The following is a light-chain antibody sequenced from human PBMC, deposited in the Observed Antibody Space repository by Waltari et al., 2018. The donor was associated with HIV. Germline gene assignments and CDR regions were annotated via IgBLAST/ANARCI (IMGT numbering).Light chain of an antibody. V-gene: IGLV4-69*01. CDR1: SGHSSFA. CDR3: QTWGTGIWV. J-gene: IGLJ3*02. Sequence: QLVLTQSPSASASLGASVNLTCILSSGHSSFAIAWHQQQPEKGPRFWVKVNGDGSHNKGAGAPSRFSGSISGAGRYLPISILQSDDEADYYCQTWGTGIWVFGGGTKLTVL. CDR2: VNGDGSH.